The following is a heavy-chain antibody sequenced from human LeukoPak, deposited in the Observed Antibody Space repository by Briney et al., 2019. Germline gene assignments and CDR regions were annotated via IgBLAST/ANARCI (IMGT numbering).Heavy chain of an antibody. D-gene: IGHD1-26*01. CDR1: GGSFSGYY. V-gene: IGHV4-34*01. CDR2: IYYSGST. Sequence: PSETLSLTCAVYGGSFSGYYWSWIRQPPGKGLEWIGSIYYSGSTYYNPSLKSRVTISVDTSKNQFSLKLSSVTAADTAVYYCARENRRGKPTSGDSDYWGQGTLVTVSS. CDR3: ARENRRGKPTSGDSDY. J-gene: IGHJ4*02.